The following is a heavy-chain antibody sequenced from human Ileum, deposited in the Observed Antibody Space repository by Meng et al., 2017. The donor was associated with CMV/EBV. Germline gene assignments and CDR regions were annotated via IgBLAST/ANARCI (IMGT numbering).Heavy chain of an antibody. CDR1: GFTFSSYW. Sequence: GESLKISCAASGFTFSSYWMSWVRQAPGKGLEWVANIKQDGSEKYYVDSVKGRFTISRDNDKNSLYLQMNSLRAEDTAVYYCARDQTIVVVPAAMMGKYGMDVCGQG. D-gene: IGHD2-2*01. J-gene: IGHJ6*02. CDR2: IKQDGSEK. V-gene: IGHV3-7*01. CDR3: ARDQTIVVVPAAMMGKYGMDV.